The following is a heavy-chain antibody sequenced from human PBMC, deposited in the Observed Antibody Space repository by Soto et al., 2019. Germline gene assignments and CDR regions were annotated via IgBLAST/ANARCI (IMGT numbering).Heavy chain of an antibody. J-gene: IGHJ5*02. CDR3: ARDAAVESSRRLLNWFDP. V-gene: IGHV1-69*06. CDR2: IIPIFGTA. Sequence: SSVNVSCKASGGTFSSYAISWVRQAPGQGLEWMGGIIPIFGTANYAQKFQGRVTITADKSTSTAYMELSSLRSEDTAVYYCARDAAVESSRRLLNWFDPWGQGTLVTVSS. D-gene: IGHD6-19*01. CDR1: GGTFSSYA.